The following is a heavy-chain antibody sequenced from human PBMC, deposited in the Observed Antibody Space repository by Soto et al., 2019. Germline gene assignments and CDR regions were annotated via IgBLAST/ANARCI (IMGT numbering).Heavy chain of an antibody. D-gene: IGHD6-13*01. V-gene: IGHV1-69*04. J-gene: IGHJ4*02. CDR2: IIPILGIA. Sequence: ASVKVSCKASGGTFSSYTISWVRQAPGQGLEWMGRIIPILGIANYAQKFQGRVTITADKSTSTAYMELSSLRSEDTAVYYCARDALQRPWALYQQQLVGWGQGTLVTVSS. CDR3: ARDALQRPWALYQQQLVG. CDR1: GGTFSSYT.